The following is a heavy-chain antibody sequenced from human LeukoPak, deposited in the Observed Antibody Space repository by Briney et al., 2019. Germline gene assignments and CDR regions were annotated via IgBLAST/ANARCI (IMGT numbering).Heavy chain of an antibody. Sequence: GASVKVSCKASGYTFTSYYMHWVRQAPGQGLEWMGIINPSGGSTSYTQKFQGRVAMPRDTSTSTVYMELSSLRSEDRAVYYCARDSGMKQQLDYFDYWGQGTLVTVSS. CDR1: GYTFTSYY. D-gene: IGHD6-13*01. CDR3: ARDSGMKQQLDYFDY. CDR2: INPSGGST. J-gene: IGHJ4*02. V-gene: IGHV1-46*01.